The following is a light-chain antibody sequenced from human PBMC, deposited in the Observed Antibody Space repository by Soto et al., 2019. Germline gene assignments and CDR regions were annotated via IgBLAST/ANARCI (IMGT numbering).Light chain of an antibody. V-gene: IGKV3D-7*01. Sequence: DIVLTQSPVTLSLYPGERATLSCRASQSVSSTYLGWYQQQPGQPPRLLMSGTSNRATGTPDRFRGSRSGTDFTLTISSLQPEDSATYYCHQYYNRPPWTFGQGTKVDIK. CDR2: GTS. CDR3: HQYYNRPPWT. J-gene: IGKJ1*01. CDR1: QSVSSTY.